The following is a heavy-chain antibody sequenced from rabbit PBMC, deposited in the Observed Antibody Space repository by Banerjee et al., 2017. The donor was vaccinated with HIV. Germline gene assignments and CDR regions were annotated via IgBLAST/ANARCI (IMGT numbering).Heavy chain of an antibody. V-gene: IGHV1S45*01. D-gene: IGHD2-1*01. Sequence: QQQLEESGGDLVKPGASLTLTCKASGFSFSSSQWICWVRQAPGKGLEWIACIYAGSSGSTYYASWAKGRFTISKTSSTTVTLQMTSLTAADTATYFCARGYNYDDSGNWDGFDPRGQGTLVTVS. J-gene: IGHJ2*01. CDR2: IYAGSSGST. CDR3: ARGYNYDDSGNWDGFDP. CDR1: GFSFSSSQW.